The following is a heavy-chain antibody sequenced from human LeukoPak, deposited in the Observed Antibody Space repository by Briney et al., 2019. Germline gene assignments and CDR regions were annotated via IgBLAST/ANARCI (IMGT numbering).Heavy chain of an antibody. V-gene: IGHV3-74*01. D-gene: IGHD6-19*01. Sequence: PGGSLRLSCGASGFTFGTYWMHWVRQAPGKGLVWVSGINSDGGTTTYADSVEGRFTISRDNAKNTLYLQMNNLRAEDTAIYYCAKDLLFSPPVAAVAGHYFDYWGQGTLVTVSS. J-gene: IGHJ4*02. CDR3: AKDLLFSPPVAAVAGHYFDY. CDR2: INSDGGTT. CDR1: GFTFGTYW.